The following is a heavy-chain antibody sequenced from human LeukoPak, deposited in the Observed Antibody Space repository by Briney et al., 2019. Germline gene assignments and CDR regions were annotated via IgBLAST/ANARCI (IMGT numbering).Heavy chain of an antibody. CDR3: ARARPATAIVPYYFDY. Sequence: SETLSLTCAVYGGSFSGYYWSWILQPPGKGLEWTGEINHSGSTNYNPSLKSRVTISVDTSKNQFSLKLSSVTAADTAVYYCARARPATAIVPYYFDYWGQGTLVTVSS. V-gene: IGHV4-34*01. CDR2: INHSGST. D-gene: IGHD2-21*02. J-gene: IGHJ4*02. CDR1: GGSFSGYY.